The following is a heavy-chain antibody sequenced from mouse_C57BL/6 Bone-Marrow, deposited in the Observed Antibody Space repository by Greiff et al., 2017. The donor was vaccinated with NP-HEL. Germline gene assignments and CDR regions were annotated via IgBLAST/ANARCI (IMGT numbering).Heavy chain of an antibody. Sequence: QVQLKESGAELAKPGASVKLSCKASGYTFTSYWMHWVKQRPGQGLEWIGYINPSSGYTKYNQKFKDKATLTADKSSSTAYMQLSSLTYEDSAVYYCARRTLQRYFDVWGTGTTVTVSS. J-gene: IGHJ1*03. V-gene: IGHV1-7*01. CDR3: ARRTLQRYFDV. D-gene: IGHD1-1*01. CDR2: INPSSGYT. CDR1: GYTFTSYW.